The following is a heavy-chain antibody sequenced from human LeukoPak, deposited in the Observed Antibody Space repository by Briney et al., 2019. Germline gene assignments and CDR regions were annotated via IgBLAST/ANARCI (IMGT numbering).Heavy chain of an antibody. V-gene: IGHV4-39*07. CDR2: IYYSGIT. CDR1: GASISGCSHYF. Sequence: PSETLSLTCTVSGASISGCSHYFWGWIRQTPGKGLEWIGSIYYSGITYYTPSLKSRLTISVDTSRNQFSLKLSSVTAADTAVYYCARDRTTMVRGVITDFDYWGQGTLVTVSS. J-gene: IGHJ4*02. D-gene: IGHD3-10*01. CDR3: ARDRTTMVRGVITDFDY.